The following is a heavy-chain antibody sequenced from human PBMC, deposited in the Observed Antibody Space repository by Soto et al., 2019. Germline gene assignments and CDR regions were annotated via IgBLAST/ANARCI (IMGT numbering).Heavy chain of an antibody. CDR3: AKAIDGDYEGYSSSGIDA. CDR1: GFTFSSDG. CDR2: ISYDGSNK. Sequence: GGSLRLSCAASGFTFSSDGMHWVRQAPGKGLEWVAVISYDGSNKYYADSVKGRFTISRDNSKNTLYLQMNSLRAEDTAVYYCAKAIDGDYEGYSSSGIDAWAQGTTLPVSS. J-gene: IGHJ6*02. V-gene: IGHV3-30*18. D-gene: IGHD4-17*01.